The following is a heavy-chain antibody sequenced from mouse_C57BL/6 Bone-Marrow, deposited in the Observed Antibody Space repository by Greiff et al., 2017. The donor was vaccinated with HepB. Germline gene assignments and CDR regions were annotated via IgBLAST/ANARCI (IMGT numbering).Heavy chain of an antibody. CDR1: GYTFTGYW. J-gene: IGHJ3*01. D-gene: IGHD2-3*01. Sequence: QVQLQQSGAELMKPGASVKISCKATGYTFTGYWIEWVKQRPGHGLEWLGEILPGSGSTNYNEKFKGKATFTADTSSNTAYMQLSSLTTEESAIYSCAKPYDGYDPGFAYWGQGTLVTVSA. CDR2: ILPGSGST. V-gene: IGHV1-9*01. CDR3: AKPYDGYDPGFAY.